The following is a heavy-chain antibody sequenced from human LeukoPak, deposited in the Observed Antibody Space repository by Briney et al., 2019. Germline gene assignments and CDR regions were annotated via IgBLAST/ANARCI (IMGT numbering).Heavy chain of an antibody. Sequence: ASVKVSCKASGYTFTGYYMHWVRQAPGQGLEWMGWINPNSGGTNYAQKCQGRVTMTRDTSISTAYMELSRLRSDDTAVYYCAREYSSSSFDYWGQGTLVTVSS. D-gene: IGHD6-6*01. CDR1: GYTFTGYY. CDR3: AREYSSSSFDY. CDR2: INPNSGGT. V-gene: IGHV1-2*02. J-gene: IGHJ4*02.